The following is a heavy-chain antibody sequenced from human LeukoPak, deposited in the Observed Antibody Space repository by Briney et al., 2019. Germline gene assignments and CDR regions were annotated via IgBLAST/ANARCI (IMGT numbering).Heavy chain of an antibody. CDR1: GFTFSSYA. CDR3: AREGVDNWNDRGNFDY. D-gene: IGHD1-20*01. J-gene: IGHJ4*02. V-gene: IGHV3-30-3*01. Sequence: PGGSLRLSCAASGFTFSSYAMHWVRQAPGKGLEWVAVISYDGSNKYYADSVKGRFTISRDNSKNTLYLQMNSLRAEDTAVYYCAREGVDNWNDRGNFDYWGQGTLVTVSS. CDR2: ISYDGSNK.